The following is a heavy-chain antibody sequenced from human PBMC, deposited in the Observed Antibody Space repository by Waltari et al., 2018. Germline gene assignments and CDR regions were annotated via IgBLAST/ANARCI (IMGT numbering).Heavy chain of an antibody. D-gene: IGHD6-13*01. CDR2: IYYSGST. Sequence: QVQLQESGPGLVKPSATLSLTCTVSGGSIPTYYWSWIRQPPGKGLELIGYIYYSGSTSYNASLKSRVTISVDTSKNQFSLRLRSVTAADTAVYYCARRTGLSTSSWYYFDHWGQGTLVTVSS. J-gene: IGHJ4*02. CDR3: ARRTGLSTSSWYYFDH. CDR1: GGSIPTYY. V-gene: IGHV4-59*08.